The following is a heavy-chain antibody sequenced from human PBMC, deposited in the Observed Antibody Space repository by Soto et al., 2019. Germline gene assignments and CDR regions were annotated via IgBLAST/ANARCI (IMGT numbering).Heavy chain of an antibody. CDR1: GFTFSSYW. CDR3: ARGPNIVLVPAALRSYYYYYGMDV. D-gene: IGHD2-2*01. Sequence: GGSLRLSCAASGFTFSSYWMSWVRQAPGKGLEWVANIKQDGSEKYYVDSVKGRFTISRDNAKNSLYLQMNSLRAEDTAVYYCARGPNIVLVPAALRSYYYYYGMDVWGQGTTVTVSS. J-gene: IGHJ6*02. CDR2: IKQDGSEK. V-gene: IGHV3-7*01.